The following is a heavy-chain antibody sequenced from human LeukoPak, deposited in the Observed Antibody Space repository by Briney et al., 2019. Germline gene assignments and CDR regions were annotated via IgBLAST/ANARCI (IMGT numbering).Heavy chain of an antibody. V-gene: IGHV1-2*02. CDR2: INPHSGGT. D-gene: IGHD6-13*01. CDR3: ARGRIAAAEVDY. Sequence: ASVKVSCKASGYTFTGYYMHWVRQAPGKGLEWMGWINPHSGGTHYAQKFQGRVTMTRDTSISTAYTELSRLRSDDTAVYYCARGRIAAAEVDYWGQGTLVTVSS. CDR1: GYTFTGYY. J-gene: IGHJ4*02.